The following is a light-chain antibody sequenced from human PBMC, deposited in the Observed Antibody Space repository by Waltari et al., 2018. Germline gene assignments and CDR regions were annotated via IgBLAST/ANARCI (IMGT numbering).Light chain of an antibody. V-gene: IGLV2-11*01. Sequence: QSALTQPRSVSGSPGKSVTISCTGTSGNVGGYDYVSWYQQHPGKAPTLMSYDVTKRPPGVPARFSGANSGTRASLTVSGLRAECEADYHCNSYAGGYTVVFGPETRRAVL. CDR2: DVT. CDR1: SGNVGGYDY. J-gene: IGLJ2*01. CDR3: NSYAGGYTVV.